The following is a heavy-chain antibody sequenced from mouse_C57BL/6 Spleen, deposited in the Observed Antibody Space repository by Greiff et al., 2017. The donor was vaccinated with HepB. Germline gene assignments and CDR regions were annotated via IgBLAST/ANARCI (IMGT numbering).Heavy chain of an antibody. J-gene: IGHJ2*01. V-gene: IGHV14-3*01. CDR1: GFNIKNTY. CDR3: ASHYYGSSYYFDY. CDR2: IDPANGNT. Sequence: VQLKESVAELVRPGASVKLSCTASGFNIKNTYMHWVKQRPEQGLEWIGRIDPANGNTKYAPKFQGKATITADTSSNTAYLQLSSLTSEDTAIYYCASHYYGSSYYFDYWGQGTTLTVSS. D-gene: IGHD1-1*01.